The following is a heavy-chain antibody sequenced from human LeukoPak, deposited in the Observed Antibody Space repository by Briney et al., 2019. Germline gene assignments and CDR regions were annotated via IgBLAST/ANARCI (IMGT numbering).Heavy chain of an antibody. V-gene: IGHV3-30*04. D-gene: IGHD1-26*01. J-gene: IGHJ4*02. CDR3: ARDHGESYLISYYFDY. Sequence: AGSLRLSCAASAFTFSSYAMHWVRQAPGKGLEWVAAISYDGSNKYYADSVKGRFTISRDNSKNTPYLQMNSLRAEDTAVYYFARDHGESYLISYYFDYWGQGTLVTVSS. CDR2: ISYDGSNK. CDR1: AFTFSSYA.